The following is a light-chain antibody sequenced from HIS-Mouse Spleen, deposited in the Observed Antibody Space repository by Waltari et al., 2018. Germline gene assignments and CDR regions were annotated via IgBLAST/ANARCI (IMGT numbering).Light chain of an antibody. V-gene: IGLV3-21*03. Sequence: SYVLTQPPSVSVAPGKTARITCGGNNIGSKSVHWYQQKPGQAPVLVVYDDSDRPSGSPERFTGYNSGNTATLTISRVEAGDEADYYCQVWDSSSDHVVFGGGTKLTFL. CDR3: QVWDSSSDHVV. CDR1: NIGSKS. J-gene: IGLJ2*01. CDR2: DDS.